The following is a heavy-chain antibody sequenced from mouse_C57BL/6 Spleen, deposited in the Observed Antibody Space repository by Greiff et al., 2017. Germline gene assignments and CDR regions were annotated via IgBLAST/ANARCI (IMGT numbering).Heavy chain of an antibody. CDR3: ARRENADYSNDFAY. CDR2: IYPGYGAT. D-gene: IGHD2-12*01. CDR1: GYAFSSSW. J-gene: IGHJ3*01. V-gene: IGHV1-82*01. Sequence: QVQLKESGPELVKPGASVTISCQASGYAFSSSWLNWVKQRPGKGLEWIGRIYPGYGATNYHGKFQGKATLTAEKSSSTAYMQLSSLTSEDSAVYVCARRENADYSNDFAYWGQGTLVTVSA.